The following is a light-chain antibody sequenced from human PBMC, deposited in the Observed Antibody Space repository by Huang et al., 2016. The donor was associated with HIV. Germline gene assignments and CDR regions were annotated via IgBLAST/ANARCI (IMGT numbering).Light chain of an antibody. CDR1: QSISRGY. V-gene: IGKV3-20*01. Sequence: EIVLTQSHGTLSLSPGERATLSCRASQSISRGYLAWYQQKSGRAPSLLSYATSNRAAGIPDRFSGSGSATDFTLTISRLEPEDFALYYCQQYGSTPPTFGQGTKVDIK. J-gene: IGKJ1*01. CDR2: ATS. CDR3: QQYGSTPPT.